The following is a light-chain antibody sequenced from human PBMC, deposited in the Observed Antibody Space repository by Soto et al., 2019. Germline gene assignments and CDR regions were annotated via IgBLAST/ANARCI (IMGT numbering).Light chain of an antibody. Sequence: QSALTQPASVSGSPGQSITISCTGTSSDVGGYNYVSWYQQHPGKAPKLMIYEVSNRPSGVSNRFSGSKSGNTASLTFSGLQAEDEAGYYCSSYTSSSTLVVFGTGTKVTVL. V-gene: IGLV2-14*01. CDR3: SSYTSSSTLVV. J-gene: IGLJ1*01. CDR2: EVS. CDR1: SSDVGGYNY.